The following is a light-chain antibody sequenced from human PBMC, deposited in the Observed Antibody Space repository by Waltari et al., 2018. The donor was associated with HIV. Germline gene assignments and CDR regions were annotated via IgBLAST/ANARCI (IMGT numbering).Light chain of an antibody. V-gene: IGKV1-12*01. J-gene: IGKJ2*01. Sequence: IPMTQSPSSVSAFVGDRVTITCRASQDLARWLDWYQQKPGESPQQLIYSASSCHSGFPSRFSGNDSGTDLTLTIISLQPADSAIYYFQQSKTFPLDFGQETKVEI. CDR3: QQSKTFPLD. CDR2: SAS. CDR1: QDLARW.